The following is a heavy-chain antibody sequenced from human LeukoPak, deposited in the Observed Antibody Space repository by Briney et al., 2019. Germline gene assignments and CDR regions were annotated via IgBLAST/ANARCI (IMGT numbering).Heavy chain of an antibody. J-gene: IGHJ4*02. Sequence: GGSLRLSCAASGFTFSSYAMSWVRQAPGKGLEWVSGIVGGGGSSYYADSVKGRFTISRDNSKNTLYLQMNSLRAEDTAVYYCARDEQWLVHLDYWGQGTLVTVSS. CDR2: IVGGGGSS. CDR3: ARDEQWLVHLDY. V-gene: IGHV3-23*01. D-gene: IGHD6-19*01. CDR1: GFTFSSYA.